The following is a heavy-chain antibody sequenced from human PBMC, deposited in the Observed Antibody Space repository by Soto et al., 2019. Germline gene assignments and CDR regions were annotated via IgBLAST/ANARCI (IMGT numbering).Heavy chain of an antibody. CDR1: GFTFSSYG. J-gene: IGHJ4*02. V-gene: IGHV3-30*18. CDR2: ISYDGSNK. CDR3: AKESRGYSYGLTGY. Sequence: GGSLRLSCAASGFTFSSYGMHWVRQAPGKGLEWVAVISYDGSNKYYADSVKGRFTISRDNSKNTLYLQMNSLRAEDTAVYYCAKESRGYSYGLTGYWGQGTLVTSPQ. D-gene: IGHD5-18*01.